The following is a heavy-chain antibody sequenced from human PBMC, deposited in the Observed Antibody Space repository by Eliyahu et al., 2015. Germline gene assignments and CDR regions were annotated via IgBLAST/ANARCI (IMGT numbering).Heavy chain of an antibody. CDR3: TTYDSSGYFLEY. CDR1: GFTSTNAW. J-gene: IGHJ4*02. D-gene: IGHD3-22*01. Sequence: VQLVESGGGLVKPGGSLRLSCAAXGFTSTNAWMIWIRQAPGKGLGFIGRIKGESDGATTDYTAPVKGRFTISRDDSKNTVYLQMNSLETEDTAVYYCTTYDSSGYFLEYWGQGTLVTVSS. CDR2: IKGESDGATT. V-gene: IGHV3-15*01.